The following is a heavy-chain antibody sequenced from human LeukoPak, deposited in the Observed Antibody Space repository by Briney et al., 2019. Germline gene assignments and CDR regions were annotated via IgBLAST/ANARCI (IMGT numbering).Heavy chain of an antibody. CDR2: ISSSSSTI. CDR1: GFTFSSYS. CDR3: ARVKGSGSYHYYFDY. V-gene: IGHV3-48*02. D-gene: IGHD3-10*01. J-gene: IGHJ4*02. Sequence: PGGSLRLSCAASGFTFSSYSMNWVRQAPGKGLEWVSYISSSSSTIYYADSVKSRFTISRDNAKNSLYLQMNSLRDEDTAVYYCARVKGSGSYHYYFDYWGQGTLVTVSS.